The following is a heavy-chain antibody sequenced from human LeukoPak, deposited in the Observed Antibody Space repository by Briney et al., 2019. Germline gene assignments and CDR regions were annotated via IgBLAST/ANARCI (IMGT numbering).Heavy chain of an antibody. Sequence: SETLSLTCAVSSYSISSGYYWGWIRQPAGKGLEWIGRIYTSGSTNYNPSLKSRVTISVDTSKNQFSLKLSSVTAADTAVYYCARLGIAAAGTYYYYMDVWGKGTTVTVS. J-gene: IGHJ6*03. CDR1: SYSISSGYY. D-gene: IGHD6-13*01. CDR2: IYTSGST. V-gene: IGHV4-38-2*01. CDR3: ARLGIAAAGTYYYYMDV.